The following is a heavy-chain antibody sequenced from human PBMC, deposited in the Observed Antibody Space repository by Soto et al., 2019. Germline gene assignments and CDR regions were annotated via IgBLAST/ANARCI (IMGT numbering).Heavy chain of an antibody. CDR1: GFTFSSYG. J-gene: IGHJ3*02. CDR2: IWYDGSNK. D-gene: IGHD4-17*01. V-gene: IGHV3-33*01. CDR3: GGAYGEKNVFDI. Sequence: GGSLRLSCAASGFTFSSYGMHWVRQAPGKGLEWVAVIWYDGSNKYYADSVKGRFTISRDNSKNTLYLQMNSLRAEDTAVYYCGGAYGEKNVFDIWGKGTMVT.